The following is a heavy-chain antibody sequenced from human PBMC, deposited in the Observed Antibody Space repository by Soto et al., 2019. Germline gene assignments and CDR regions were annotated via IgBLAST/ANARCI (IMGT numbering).Heavy chain of an antibody. D-gene: IGHD3-22*01. J-gene: IGHJ2*01. CDR2: VSSEGGTQ. CDR3: ARENYYGGRVIGSLDH. Sequence: QVQLVESGGGVVQPERSLRLSCTASGFIFSTYAMQWVRQAPGKGLEWVAVVSSEGGTQFYADSVKGRFTISRDNAKNSLYLQMSSLTTEDAAIYYCARENYYGGRVIGSLDHWGRGTLVSVSS. V-gene: IGHV3-30-3*01. CDR1: GFIFSTYA.